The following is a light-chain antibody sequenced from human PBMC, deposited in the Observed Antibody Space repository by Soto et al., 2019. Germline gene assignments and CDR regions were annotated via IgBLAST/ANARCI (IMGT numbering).Light chain of an antibody. V-gene: IGKV3-11*01. CDR1: QSVSTY. Sequence: ETVLKKSPATLSLSPGESATLSCRASQSVSTYLAWYQQKPGQAPRLLIYDASNRVTGIPARFRGSGSGTDFTLTISSLEPDDFAVYYCQQRSNWQITFGQGTRLEV. J-gene: IGKJ5*01. CDR3: QQRSNWQIT. CDR2: DAS.